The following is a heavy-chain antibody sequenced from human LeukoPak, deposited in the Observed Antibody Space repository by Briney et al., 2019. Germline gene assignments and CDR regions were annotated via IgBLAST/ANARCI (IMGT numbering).Heavy chain of an antibody. Sequence: PSETLSLTCTVSGGSISSGGYYWSWIRQHPGKGLEWIGEIYHSRSTNYNPSLKSRVTISVDKSKNQFSLKLSSVTAADTAVYYCARNTNHIAVAVWGQGTLVTVSS. CDR1: GGSISSGGYY. J-gene: IGHJ4*02. CDR3: ARNTNHIAVAV. D-gene: IGHD6-19*01. CDR2: IYHSRST. V-gene: IGHV4-39*07.